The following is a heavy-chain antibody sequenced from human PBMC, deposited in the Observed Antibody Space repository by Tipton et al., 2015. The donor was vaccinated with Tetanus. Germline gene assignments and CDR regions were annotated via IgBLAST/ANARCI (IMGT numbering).Heavy chain of an antibody. CDR3: ARDQARGARGWNYFDS. CDR1: GGSLSRGGYY. CDR2: IYFSGST. Sequence: LRLSCTVSGGSLSRGGYYWTWIRQSPGKGLEWIGDIYFSGSTYYNSSLKSRVTISVDTSKNQYSLLLNSVTAGDTAVYYCARDQARGARGWNYFDSWGQGTLVPVSS. D-gene: IGHD6-6*01. J-gene: IGHJ4*02. V-gene: IGHV4-31*03.